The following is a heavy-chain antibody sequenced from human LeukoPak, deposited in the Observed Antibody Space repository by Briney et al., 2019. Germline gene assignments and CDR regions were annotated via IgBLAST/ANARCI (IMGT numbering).Heavy chain of an antibody. D-gene: IGHD2-2*01. J-gene: IGHJ4*02. CDR1: GFTVSSNH. Sequence: PGGSLRLSCVVSGFTVSSNHMNWVRQAPGKGLEWVSIIYSGGTTYYYADSVKGRFTISRDNSENTLFLQMNSLRAEDTAVYYCARDSNSHYYFDYWGQGTLVTVSS. CDR3: ARDSNSHYYFDY. V-gene: IGHV3-53*01. CDR2: IYSGGTT.